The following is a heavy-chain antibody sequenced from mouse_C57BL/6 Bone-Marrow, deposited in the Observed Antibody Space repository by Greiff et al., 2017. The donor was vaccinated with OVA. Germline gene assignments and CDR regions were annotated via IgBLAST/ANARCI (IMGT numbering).Heavy chain of an antibody. D-gene: IGHD1-1*01. CDR3: ARRNTTVVRVDY. Sequence: EVQRVESGPVLVKPGASVKMSCKASGYTFTDYYMNWVKQSHGKSLEWIGVINPYNGGTSYNQKFKGKATLTVDKSSSTAYMELNSLTSEDSAVYYCARRNTTVVRVDYWGQGTTLTVSS. J-gene: IGHJ2*01. CDR1: GYTFTDYY. V-gene: IGHV1-19*01. CDR2: INPYNGGT.